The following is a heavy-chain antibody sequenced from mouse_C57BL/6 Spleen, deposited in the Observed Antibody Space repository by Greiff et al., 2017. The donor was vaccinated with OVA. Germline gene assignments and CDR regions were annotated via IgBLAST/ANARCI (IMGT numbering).Heavy chain of an antibody. CDR3: AREGLFAY. J-gene: IGHJ3*01. Sequence: QVQLKQPGAELVRPGTSVKLSCKASGYTFTSYWMHWVKQRPGQGLEWIGVIDPSDSYTNYNQKFKGKATLTVDTSSSTAYMQLSSLTSEDSAVYYCAREGLFAYWGQGTLVTVSA. CDR2: IDPSDSYT. D-gene: IGHD3-3*01. V-gene: IGHV1-59*01. CDR1: GYTFTSYW.